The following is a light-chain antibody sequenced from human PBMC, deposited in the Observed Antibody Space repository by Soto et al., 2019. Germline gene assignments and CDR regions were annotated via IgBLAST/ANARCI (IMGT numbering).Light chain of an antibody. CDR1: TSNIEENS. V-gene: IGLV1-44*01. J-gene: IGLJ3*02. CDR3: TAWDDSLNAWL. Sequence: QSVLTQPPSASGTPGQRVTISCSGSTSNIEENSVTWYQRLPGTAPKVLIYDDYQRPPGVPDRFSGSKSGTSASLAISDLQSEDEGDYYCTAWDDSLNAWLFGGGTKLTVL. CDR2: DDY.